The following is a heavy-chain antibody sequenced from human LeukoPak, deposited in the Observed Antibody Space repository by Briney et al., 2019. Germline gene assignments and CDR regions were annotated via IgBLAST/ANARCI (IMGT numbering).Heavy chain of an antibody. J-gene: IGHJ4*02. CDR2: ITGSGDTT. CDR3: APVAVADSLDQYFDS. Sequence: PGGSLRLSCAASGFTFSSYAMNWIRQAPGKGLEWVSAITGSGDTTYYADSVKGRFTISRDNSKSTLYLQMNSLRAEDMAVYYCAPVAVADSLDQYFDSWGQGTLVTVSS. D-gene: IGHD6-19*01. CDR1: GFTFSSYA. V-gene: IGHV3-23*01.